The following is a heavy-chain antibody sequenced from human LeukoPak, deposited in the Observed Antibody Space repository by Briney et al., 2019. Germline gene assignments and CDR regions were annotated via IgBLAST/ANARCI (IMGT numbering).Heavy chain of an antibody. J-gene: IGHJ6*03. Sequence: SETLSLTCTVSGASVSTATYDWGWIRQSPGKGLEWIAKIYYSGSTYYNPSLMSRVTISIDMSKNQFSLTLSSVTAADTALYYCARVDHYYFYMDVWGKGTTVTVSS. CDR1: GASVSTATYD. V-gene: IGHV4-39*01. CDR3: ARVDHYYFYMDV. CDR2: IYYSGST.